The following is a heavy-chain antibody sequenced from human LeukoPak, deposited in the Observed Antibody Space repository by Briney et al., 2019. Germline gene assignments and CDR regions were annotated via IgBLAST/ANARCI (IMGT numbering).Heavy chain of an antibody. J-gene: IGHJ6*03. CDR2: MNPNSGNT. Sequence: EASVKVSCKASGYTFTSYDINWVRQATGQGLEWMGWMNPNSGNTGYAQKFQGRVTITRNTSISTAYMELSSLRSEDTAVYYCARGLRRWGVVVPAATKGYYYYMDVWGKGTTVTVSS. CDR1: GYTFTSYD. D-gene: IGHD2-2*01. V-gene: IGHV1-8*03. CDR3: ARGLRRWGVVVPAATKGYYYYMDV.